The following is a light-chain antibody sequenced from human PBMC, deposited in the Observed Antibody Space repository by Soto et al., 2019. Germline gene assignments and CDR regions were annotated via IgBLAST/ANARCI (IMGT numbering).Light chain of an antibody. Sequence: DIVMTQTPLSAPVTLGQPASISCRPSQSLVHSNGNTYLSWLHQRQGQAPRLLFYTISNRMPGVPERFAASGPGTTFTLKNSRVEDENVGIYYCMQATPFPRTFGQGTKVDIK. V-gene: IGKV2-24*01. J-gene: IGKJ1*01. CDR2: TIS. CDR1: QSLVHSNGNTY. CDR3: MQATPFPRT.